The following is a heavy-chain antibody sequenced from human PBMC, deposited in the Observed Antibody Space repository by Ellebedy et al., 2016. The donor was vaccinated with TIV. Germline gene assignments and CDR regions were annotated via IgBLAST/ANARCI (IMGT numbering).Heavy chain of an antibody. CDR2: IWSVGSNK. CDR3: ARDRGTNMIASDY. Sequence: GESLKISCAASGFTFTSYGMHWVRQAPGKGLAWVAAIWSVGSNKYYADSVKGRFTISRDNSKNTLYLQMNSLRVEDKAVYYCARDRGTNMIASDYWGQGTLVTVSS. V-gene: IGHV3-33*08. J-gene: IGHJ4*02. D-gene: IGHD3-22*01. CDR1: GFTFTSYG.